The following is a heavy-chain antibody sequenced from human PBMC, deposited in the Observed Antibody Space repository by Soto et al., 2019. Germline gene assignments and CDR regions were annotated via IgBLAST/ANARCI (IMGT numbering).Heavy chain of an antibody. CDR3: ARGSFDY. J-gene: IGHJ4*02. CDR2: ISYDGSDK. V-gene: IGHV3-30-3*01. CDR1: GFSFRTYA. Sequence: QMQLVESGGGVVQPGRSLTLSCAASGFSFRTYAMHWVRQPPGKGLEWVAVISYDGSDKYYADSVKGRFTISRDNSKYPLYLQMNSLRPEDTAVYYCARGSFDYWGQGTLVTVSS.